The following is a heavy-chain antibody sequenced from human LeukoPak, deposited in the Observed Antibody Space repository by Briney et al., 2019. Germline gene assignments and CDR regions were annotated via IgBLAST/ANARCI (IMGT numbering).Heavy chain of an antibody. CDR1: GGSISSYY. V-gene: IGHV4-59*12. Sequence: SETLSLTCTVSGGSISSYYWSWIRQPPGKGLEWIGYIYYSGSTNYNPSLKSRVTISVDTSKNQFSLKLSSVTAADTAVYYCARVYLGEGWFDPWGQGTLVTVSS. CDR3: ARVYLGEGWFDP. D-gene: IGHD7-27*01. CDR2: IYYSGST. J-gene: IGHJ5*02.